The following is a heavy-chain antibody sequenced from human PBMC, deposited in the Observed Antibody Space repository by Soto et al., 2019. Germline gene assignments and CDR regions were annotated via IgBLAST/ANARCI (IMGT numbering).Heavy chain of an antibody. V-gene: IGHV4-4*07. CDR2: MHTSGST. D-gene: IGHD2-2*01. J-gene: IGHJ4*02. CDR3: VRASMPKAHFDS. Sequence: SETLSLTCTVSGGSIRGYYWSWIRQSAGMGLEWIGRMHTSGSTNYNPSLKSRVTFSVDMSKNQISLKLTSVTAADTALYYCVRASMPKAHFDSWGQGTLVTVSS. CDR1: GGSIRGYY.